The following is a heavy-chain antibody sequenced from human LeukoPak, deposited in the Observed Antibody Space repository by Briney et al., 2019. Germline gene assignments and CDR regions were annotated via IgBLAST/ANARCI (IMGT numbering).Heavy chain of an antibody. J-gene: IGHJ4*02. Sequence: GGSLRLSCAASGFTVSSNYMSWVRQATGKGLEWVSGIYTGGDTYYADSVKDRFTISRDNSKNTLYLQMNSLRAEDTAVYYCTKGLWAGVSAARDWGQGTPVTVSS. CDR1: GFTVSSNY. CDR2: IYTGGDT. V-gene: IGHV3-66*01. D-gene: IGHD3-10*01. CDR3: TKGLWAGVSAARD.